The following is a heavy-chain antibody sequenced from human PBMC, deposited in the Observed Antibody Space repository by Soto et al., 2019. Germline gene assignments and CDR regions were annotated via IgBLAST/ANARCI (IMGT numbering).Heavy chain of an antibody. Sequence: VQLVESGGGLVQPGGSLRLSCAASGFTVSSNYMSWVRQAPGKGLEWVSVIYSGGSTYYADAVKDRFTISRDNSKNTLYLQMTSLRAEDTAVYYCASDMVRAMDVWGQGTTVTVSS. CDR1: GFTVSSNY. D-gene: IGHD3-10*01. CDR3: ASDMVRAMDV. CDR2: IYSGGST. J-gene: IGHJ6*02. V-gene: IGHV3-66*01.